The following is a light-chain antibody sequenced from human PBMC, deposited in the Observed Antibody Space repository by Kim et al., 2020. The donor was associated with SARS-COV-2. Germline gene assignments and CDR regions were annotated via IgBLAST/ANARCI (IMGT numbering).Light chain of an antibody. CDR2: QDS. CDR3: QAWDSNWV. Sequence: SYELTQPPSVSVSPGQTASITCSGDKLGDKYACWCQQKPGQSPVLVIYQDSKRPSGIPERFSGSNSGNTATLTISGTQAMDEADYYCQAWDSNWVFGGGTQLTVL. CDR1: KLGDKY. V-gene: IGLV3-1*01. J-gene: IGLJ3*02.